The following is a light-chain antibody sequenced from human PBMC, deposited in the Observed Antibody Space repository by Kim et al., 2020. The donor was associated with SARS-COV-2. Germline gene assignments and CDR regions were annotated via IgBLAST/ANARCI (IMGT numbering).Light chain of an antibody. CDR3: QHYNNWPPYT. CDR1: QSVRTY. J-gene: IGKJ2*01. Sequence: VSPGEGATLSCRASQSVRTYLAWYQHKPGQSPRLLIYDASTRAPGIPARFSGSGSGTEFTLTINSLQPEDFAVYYCQHYNNWPPYTFGQGTKLEI. V-gene: IGKV3-15*01. CDR2: DAS.